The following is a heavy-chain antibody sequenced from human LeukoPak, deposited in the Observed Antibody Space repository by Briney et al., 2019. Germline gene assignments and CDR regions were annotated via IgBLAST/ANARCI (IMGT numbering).Heavy chain of an antibody. V-gene: IGHV4-4*02. CDR2: INHSGST. CDR1: GGSISSSNW. Sequence: SGTLSLTCAVSGGSISSSNWWSWVRQPPGKGLEWIGEINHSGSTNYNPSLKSRVTISVDTSKNQFSLKLSSVTAADTAVYYCARHLSGGGYFDYWGQGTLVTVSS. D-gene: IGHD3-10*01. J-gene: IGHJ4*02. CDR3: ARHLSGGGYFDY.